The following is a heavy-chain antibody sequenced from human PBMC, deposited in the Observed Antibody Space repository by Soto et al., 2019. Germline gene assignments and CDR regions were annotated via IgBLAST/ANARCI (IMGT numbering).Heavy chain of an antibody. V-gene: IGHV3-48*02. J-gene: IGHJ3*01. CDR3: ARIRITMVVVAPRAFDV. CDR2: VGSRNSET. CDR1: GFPFRSYS. Sequence: QPGGSLRLSCTATGFPFRSYSMNWVRQAPGKGLEWVSYVGSRNSETSYADSVKGRFTISRDNAKNSLYLQMDSLRDEDTAVYYCARIRITMVVVAPRAFDVWGQGTMVT. D-gene: IGHD3-22*01.